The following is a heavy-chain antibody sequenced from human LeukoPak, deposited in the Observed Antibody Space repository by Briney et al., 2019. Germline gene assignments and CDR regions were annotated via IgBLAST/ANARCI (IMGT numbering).Heavy chain of an antibody. CDR2: IGTAGDT. V-gene: IGHV3-13*01. Sequence: GGSLRLACAASGFTFSSYDMHWVRQATGKGLEWVSAIGTAGDTYYPGSVKGRFTISRENAKNSLYLQMNSLRAEDTAVYYCARDGSLPRTYYYDSSGYHAFWGQGTLVTVFS. CDR3: ARDGSLPRTYYYDSSGYHAF. CDR1: GFTFSSYD. D-gene: IGHD3-22*01. J-gene: IGHJ4*02.